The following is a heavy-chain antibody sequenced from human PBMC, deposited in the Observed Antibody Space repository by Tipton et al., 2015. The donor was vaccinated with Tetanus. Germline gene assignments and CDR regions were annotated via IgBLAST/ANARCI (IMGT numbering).Heavy chain of an antibody. CDR1: GVSISGYY. V-gene: IGHV4-4*07. CDR2: VDRSGTT. CDR3: ARDQGGGRVVRLNWFDP. D-gene: IGHD6-6*01. J-gene: IGHJ5*02. Sequence: TLSLTCTVSGVSISGYYWSWIRQPAGKGLEWIGRVDRSGTTTYNPSLKGRVTMSLDTSKNQFSLKLTSVTAADTAVYFCARDQGGGRVVRLNWFDPWGQGTLVTVSS.